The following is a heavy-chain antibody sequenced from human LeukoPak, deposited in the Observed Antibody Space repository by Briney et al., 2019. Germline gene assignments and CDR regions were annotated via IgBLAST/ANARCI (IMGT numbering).Heavy chain of an antibody. J-gene: IGHJ6*02. CDR3: ARRPYSDTSGRLSDV. Sequence: GGSLRLSCAASGFTFSSYAMSWVRQAPGKGLEWVSAISGSGGSTYYADSVKGRFTISRDNSKNTLYLQMNSLRDDDTALYYCARRPYSDTSGRLSDVWGQGTTVTVSS. CDR2: ISGSGGST. D-gene: IGHD3-22*01. V-gene: IGHV3-23*01. CDR1: GFTFSSYA.